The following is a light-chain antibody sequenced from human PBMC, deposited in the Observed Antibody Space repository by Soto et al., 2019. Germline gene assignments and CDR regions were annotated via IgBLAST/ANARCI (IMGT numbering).Light chain of an antibody. CDR2: EVN. J-gene: IGLJ1*01. Sequence: QSAMTQHPSASGCPGQSVTISCTGTSSDVGGYNYVSWFQQHPGKAPKLIIHEVNQRPSGVPDRFSGSKSGNTASLTVSGLQAEDEGTYYCSSYGGYNNVVFGTGTKVTVL. V-gene: IGLV2-8*01. CDR1: SSDVGGYNY. CDR3: SSYGGYNNVV.